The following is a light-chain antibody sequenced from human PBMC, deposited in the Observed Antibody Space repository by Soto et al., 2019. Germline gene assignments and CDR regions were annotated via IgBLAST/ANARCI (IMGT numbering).Light chain of an antibody. Sequence: QSVLTQPPSVSGTPGQSVTISCSGSSSNIGGQTVSWYQQLPGTAPNLLIYSGHQRPSGVPDRFSASKSGSSASLAISGLPSDYEGDYYCAAWDDSLNAQVFGGGTKVTVL. V-gene: IGLV1-44*01. CDR1: SSNIGGQT. CDR3: AAWDDSLNAQV. J-gene: IGLJ3*02. CDR2: SGH.